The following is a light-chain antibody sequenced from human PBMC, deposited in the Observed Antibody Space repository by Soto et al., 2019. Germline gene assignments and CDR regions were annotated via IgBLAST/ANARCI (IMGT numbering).Light chain of an antibody. CDR1: NSNVGAHYD. CDR2: SDN. J-gene: IGLJ1*01. CDR3: SSYAGSSNV. V-gene: IGLV1-40*01. Sequence: QSVLTQPPSVSGAPGQRVTLTCTGSNSNVGAHYDVHWYQKVPGAAPKLLIYSDNIRPSGVPDRFSGSKSGNTASLTVSGLQAEDEADYYCSSYAGSSNVFGTGTKVTVL.